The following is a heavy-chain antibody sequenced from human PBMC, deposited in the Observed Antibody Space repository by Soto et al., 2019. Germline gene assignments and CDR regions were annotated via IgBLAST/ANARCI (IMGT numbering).Heavy chain of an antibody. CDR1: GFTFSDYT. CDR3: AWRVEGYFDY. Sequence: EVQLLESGGGLVQSGGSLTLSCAASGFTFSDYTMTWVRQAPGKMLECISVMLADFNTCYAGSVRGRFTISRDNSKNTRNIQMDSLRAEDTAVYYFAWRVEGYFDYWAQGALVTVSS. D-gene: IGHD3-3*01. J-gene: IGHJ4*02. CDR2: MLADFNT. V-gene: IGHV3-23*03.